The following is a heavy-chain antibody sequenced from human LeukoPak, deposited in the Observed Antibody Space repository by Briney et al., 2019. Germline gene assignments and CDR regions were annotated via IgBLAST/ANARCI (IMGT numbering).Heavy chain of an antibody. V-gene: IGHV3-23*01. D-gene: IGHD2-15*01. Sequence: GGSLRLSCAASGFSFSSCAMGWVRQAPGKGLEWVSAISGSGGSTYYADSVKGRFTISRDNSKNTLYLQMNSLRAEDTAVYYCAKDGSRYCSGGSCLYGMDVWGQGTTVTVSS. CDR1: GFSFSSCA. CDR3: AKDGSRYCSGGSCLYGMDV. J-gene: IGHJ6*02. CDR2: ISGSGGST.